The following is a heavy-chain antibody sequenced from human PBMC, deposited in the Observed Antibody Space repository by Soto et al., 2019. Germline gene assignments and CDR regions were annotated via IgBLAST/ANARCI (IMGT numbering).Heavy chain of an antibody. CDR2: ISGSGVST. Sequence: EVQLLESGGGLVQPGGSLRLSCAASGFTFSSYAMSWVRQAPGKGLGWVSGISGSGVSTYYADSVKGRFTISRDNYKSTLYLQMNSLRAEDTAVYYCAKDRERIATRSIDYWGQGPLVTVSS. CDR1: GFTFSSYA. V-gene: IGHV3-23*01. CDR3: AKDRERIATRSIDY. D-gene: IGHD6-6*01. J-gene: IGHJ4*02.